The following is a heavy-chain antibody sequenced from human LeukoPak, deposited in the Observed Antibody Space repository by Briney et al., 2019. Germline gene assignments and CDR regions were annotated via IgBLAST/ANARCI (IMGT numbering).Heavy chain of an antibody. D-gene: IGHD3-3*01. J-gene: IGHJ6*03. Sequence: SVKVSCKASGGTFSSYAISWVRQAPGQGLEWMGGIIPIFGTANYAQKFQGRVTITTDESTSTAYMELSSLRSEDTAVYYCAGYYDSTLRLGYYYYMDVWGKGTTVTVSS. CDR2: IIPIFGTA. CDR3: AGYYDSTLRLGYYYYMDV. CDR1: GGTFSSYA. V-gene: IGHV1-69*05.